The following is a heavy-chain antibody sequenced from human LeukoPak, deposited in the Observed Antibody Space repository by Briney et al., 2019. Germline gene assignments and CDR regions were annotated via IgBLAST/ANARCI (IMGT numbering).Heavy chain of an antibody. D-gene: IGHD3-10*01. Sequence: PSETLSLTCAVSGGSISSNSYYWGRIRKPPGTGLEWIGSIYYSESTYYNPSLKRRVTISEDTSKNQYSLKLSSVTAADTAVYYCARTRYYYNSRSYGAPYYFDYWGQGTLVTVSS. V-gene: IGHV4-39*01. CDR3: ARTRYYYNSRSYGAPYYFDY. CDR2: IYYSEST. CDR1: GGSISSNSYY. J-gene: IGHJ4*02.